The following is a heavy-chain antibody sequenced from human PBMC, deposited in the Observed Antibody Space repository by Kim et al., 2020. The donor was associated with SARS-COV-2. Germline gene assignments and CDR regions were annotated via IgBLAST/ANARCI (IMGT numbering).Heavy chain of an antibody. CDR2: ISYDGSNK. V-gene: IGHV3-30*18. Sequence: GGSLRLSCAASGFTFSSYGMHWVRQAPGKGLEWVAVISYDGSNKYYADSVKGRFTISRDNSKNTLYLQMNSLRAEDTAVYYCAKGWYSSSWYFDYWGQGTLVTVSS. J-gene: IGHJ4*02. CDR1: GFTFSSYG. D-gene: IGHD6-13*01. CDR3: AKGWYSSSWYFDY.